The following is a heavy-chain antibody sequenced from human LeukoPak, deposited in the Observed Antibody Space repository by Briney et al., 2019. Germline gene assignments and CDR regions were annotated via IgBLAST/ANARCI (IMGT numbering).Heavy chain of an antibody. CDR2: MNPNSGNT. V-gene: IGHV1-8*01. Sequence: GASVKVSCKASGYTFTSYDINWVRQATGQGLEWMGWMNPNSGNTGYAQKFQGRVTMTRNTSISTAYMELSSLRSEDTAVYYCARDGRLYGGNSLDYWGQGTLVTVSS. CDR1: GYTFTSYD. D-gene: IGHD4-23*01. J-gene: IGHJ4*02. CDR3: ARDGRLYGGNSLDY.